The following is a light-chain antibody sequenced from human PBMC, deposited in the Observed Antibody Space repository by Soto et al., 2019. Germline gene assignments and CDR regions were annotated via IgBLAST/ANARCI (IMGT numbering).Light chain of an antibody. CDR2: GAS. CDR1: QSVSSSD. J-gene: IGKJ1*01. CDR3: QQRSNWPGT. V-gene: IGKV3D-20*02. Sequence: EVVLTQSPGTLSLSPGERATLSCRASQSVSSSDLAWYQQKPGQAPRLLIHGASKRATGIPARFSGSGSGTDFTLTISSLEPEDFAVYYCQQRSNWPGTFGQGTKVDIK.